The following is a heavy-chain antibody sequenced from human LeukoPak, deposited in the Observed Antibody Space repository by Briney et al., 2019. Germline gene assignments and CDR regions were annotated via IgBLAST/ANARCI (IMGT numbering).Heavy chain of an antibody. Sequence: SSETLSLTCTVSGGSISSSSYYWGWIRQPPGKGLEWIGSIYYSGSTYYNPSLKSRVTISVDTSKNQFSLKLSSVTAADTAVYYCASLLPHHYYDSSGQRGWGQGTLVTVSS. CDR1: GGSISSSSYY. CDR3: ASLLPHHYYDSSGQRG. D-gene: IGHD3-22*01. V-gene: IGHV4-39*07. CDR2: IYYSGST. J-gene: IGHJ4*02.